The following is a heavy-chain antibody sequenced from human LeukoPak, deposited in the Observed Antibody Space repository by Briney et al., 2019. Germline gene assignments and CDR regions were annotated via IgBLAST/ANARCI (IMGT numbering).Heavy chain of an antibody. CDR1: GFNFSYYA. V-gene: IGHV3-33*01. Sequence: GGSLRLSCTASGFNFSYYAIHWVRQAPGKGLAWVALIWFDGSNEYYEDSVKGRFTISRDNSKDTVFLQMNSLTADDTAVYYCARLVGGTTGATDFWGQGSLVSVS. CDR2: IWFDGSNE. D-gene: IGHD1-26*01. J-gene: IGHJ4*02. CDR3: ARLVGGTTGATDF.